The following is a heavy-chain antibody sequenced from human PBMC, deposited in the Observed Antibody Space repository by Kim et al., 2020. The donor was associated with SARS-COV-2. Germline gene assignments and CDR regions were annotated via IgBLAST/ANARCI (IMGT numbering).Heavy chain of an antibody. CDR3: EIDIAVADYYIGMYV. V-gene: IGHV3-9*01. J-gene: IGHJ6*02. CDR1: GFTFGGYA. D-gene: IGHD6-19*01. Sequence: GGSLRLSCAASGFTFGGYAMHWVRQAPGKGLEWVSGISWNGGSIYSAYSVKGRFIISSDNAKNSLHLHINSLRAADAAYYSCEIDIAVADYYIGMYVWG. CDR2: ISWNGGSI.